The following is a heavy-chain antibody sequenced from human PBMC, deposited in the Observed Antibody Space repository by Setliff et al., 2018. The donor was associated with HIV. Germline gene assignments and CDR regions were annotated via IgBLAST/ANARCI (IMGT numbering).Heavy chain of an antibody. V-gene: IGHV4-61*08. CDR3: ARGPGELGAFDI. CDR1: GGSISSGGYY. D-gene: IGHD1-26*01. CDR2: IYYSGST. J-gene: IGHJ3*02. Sequence: PSETLSLTCTVSGGSISSGGYYWSWIRQHPGKGLEWIGYIYYSGSTNYNPSLKSRVTISVDTSKNQFSLKLSSVTAADTAVYYCARGPGELGAFDIWGQGTMVTVSS.